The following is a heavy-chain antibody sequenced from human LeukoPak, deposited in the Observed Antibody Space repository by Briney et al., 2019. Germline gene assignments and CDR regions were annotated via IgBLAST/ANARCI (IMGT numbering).Heavy chain of an antibody. CDR1: GGSVSSGDYC. J-gene: IGHJ3*02. V-gene: IGHV4-30-4*08. CDR2: IYYSGTT. CDR3: ARAPQGDALDI. Sequence: PSQTLSLTCTVSGGSVSSGDYCWSWIRQPPGKGLEWIGDIYYSGTTYYNPSLKSRLIILVDTSKNQFSLKLSSVTAADTAVYYCARAPQGDALDIWGQGTRVTVSS.